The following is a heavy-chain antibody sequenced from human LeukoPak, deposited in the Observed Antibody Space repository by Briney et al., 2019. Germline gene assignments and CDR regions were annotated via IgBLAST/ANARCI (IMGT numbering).Heavy chain of an antibody. J-gene: IGHJ4*02. Sequence: GGSLRLSCAASGXTFSAYAMSWVRQAPGKGLEWVSGMSGNGGTTYYADSVKGRFTISRDNSKNTLYLQMNNLRAEDTAVYYCAKDLTDLSYWGQGTLVTVSS. V-gene: IGHV3-23*01. D-gene: IGHD2-8*02. CDR2: MSGNGGTT. CDR3: AKDLTDLSY. CDR1: GXTFSAYA.